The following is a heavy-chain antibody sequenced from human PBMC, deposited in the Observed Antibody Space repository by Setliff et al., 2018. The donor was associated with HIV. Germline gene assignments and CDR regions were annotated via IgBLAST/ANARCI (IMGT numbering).Heavy chain of an antibody. V-gene: IGHV1-18*01. J-gene: IGHJ3*02. CDR1: GYTFTSYG. Sequence: ASVKVSCKASGYTFTSYGINWVRQAPGQGLEWMVWISTYNGNTVYAQNLQGRITMTTDTSTSTVYMGLRSLRSDDTAVYYCARDEGASCGGDCYNHDAFDICGQGTKVTVSS. D-gene: IGHD2-21*02. CDR2: ISTYNGNT. CDR3: ARDEGASCGGDCYNHDAFDI.